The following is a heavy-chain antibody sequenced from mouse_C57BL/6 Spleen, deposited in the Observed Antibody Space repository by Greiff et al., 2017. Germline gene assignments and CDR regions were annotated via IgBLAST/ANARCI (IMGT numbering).Heavy chain of an antibody. CDR3: TVANWSFDY. CDR1: GYTFTSYW. V-gene: IGHV1-5*01. D-gene: IGHD4-1*01. Sequence: EVQLQQSGTVLARPGASVKMSCTTSGYTFTSYWMHWVKQRPGQGLEWIGAIYPGNSDTSYNSTFQGKAKLTAVTSASTAYLELSSLTNEDSAVYYCTVANWSFDYWGQGTTLPASS. CDR2: IYPGNSDT. J-gene: IGHJ2*01.